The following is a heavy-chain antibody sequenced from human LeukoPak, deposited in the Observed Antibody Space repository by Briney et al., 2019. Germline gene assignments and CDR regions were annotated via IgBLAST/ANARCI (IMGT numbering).Heavy chain of an antibody. D-gene: IGHD3-10*01. J-gene: IGHJ5*02. Sequence: TGESLKISCKGSGYRFTSHWIGWVRQMPGKGLEWMGIINPGDSDTRYSPSFQGQVTTSVDKSISTAYLQWSSLKASDTAIYYCARVGLLRGVDWFDPWGQGTLVTVSS. V-gene: IGHV5-51*01. CDR1: GYRFTSHW. CDR3: ARVGLLRGVDWFDP. CDR2: INPGDSDT.